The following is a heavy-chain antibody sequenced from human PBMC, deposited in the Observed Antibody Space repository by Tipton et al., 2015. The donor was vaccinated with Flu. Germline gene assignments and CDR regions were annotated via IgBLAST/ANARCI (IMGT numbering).Heavy chain of an antibody. CDR1: GGSISSYY. V-gene: IGHV4-59*08. Sequence: LRLSCTVSGGSISSYYWSWIRQPPGKGLEWIGYIYYSGSTNYNPSLKSRVTISVDTSKNQFSLKLSSVTAADTAVYYCARHKKDYYDSSGFDYWGQGTLVTVSS. CDR3: ARHKKDYYDSSGFDY. CDR2: IYYSGST. D-gene: IGHD3-22*01. J-gene: IGHJ4*02.